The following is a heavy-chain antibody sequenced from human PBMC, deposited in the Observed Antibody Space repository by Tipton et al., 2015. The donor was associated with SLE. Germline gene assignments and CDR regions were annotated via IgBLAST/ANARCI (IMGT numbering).Heavy chain of an antibody. D-gene: IGHD6-25*01. J-gene: IGHJ4*02. V-gene: IGHV1-69*01. CDR2: IIPIFGSA. Sequence: QLVQSGAEVKKPGSSVKVSCKASGGTFSTYVISWVRQAPGQGLEWMGGIIPIFGSANYAQKFQGRVTITADESTSTAYMQLSSLRSEDTAVYYCARDPAASLFDYWGQGTLVTVSS. CDR1: GGTFSTYV. CDR3: ARDPAASLFDY.